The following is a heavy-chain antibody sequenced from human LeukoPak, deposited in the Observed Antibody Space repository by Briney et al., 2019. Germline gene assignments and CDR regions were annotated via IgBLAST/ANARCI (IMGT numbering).Heavy chain of an antibody. D-gene: IGHD3-22*01. J-gene: IGHJ4*02. V-gene: IGHV3-23*01. CDR3: AKVGPGWYYDSSGYYFDY. CDR2: SSGSGGST. Sequence: GGTLRLSCAASGFTFSSYGMSWVRQAPGKGLEWVSASSGSGGSTYYADSVKGQFTISRDNSKNTLYLQMNSLRAEDTAVYYCAKVGPGWYYDSSGYYFDYWGQGTLVTVSS. CDR1: GFTFSSYG.